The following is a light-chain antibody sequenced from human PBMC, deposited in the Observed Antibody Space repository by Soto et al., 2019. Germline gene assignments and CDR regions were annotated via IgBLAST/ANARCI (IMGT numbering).Light chain of an antibody. Sequence: QSALTQPASVSGSPGQSITISCTGTSSDVGAYNYVSWYQQHPGKAPKVMIFDVSNRPSGISNRFSGSKSGNTASLTISGLQAEDEADYYCSSYTGSNTRVFGAGTKVTVL. CDR1: SSDVGAYNY. CDR3: SSYTGSNTRV. J-gene: IGLJ1*01. V-gene: IGLV2-14*03. CDR2: DVS.